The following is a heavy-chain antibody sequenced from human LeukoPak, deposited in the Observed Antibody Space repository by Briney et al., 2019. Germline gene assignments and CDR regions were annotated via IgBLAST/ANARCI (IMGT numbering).Heavy chain of an antibody. CDR3: ARARITMVRGVRYFDY. CDR2: INHSGST. J-gene: IGHJ4*02. CDR1: GGSFSGYY. D-gene: IGHD3-10*01. V-gene: IGHV4-34*01. Sequence: PSETLSLTCPVYGGSFSGYYWSWIRQPPGKGLEWIGEINHSGSTNYNPSLKSRVTISVDTSKNQFSLKLSSVTAADTAVYYCARARITMVRGVRYFDYWGQGTLVTVSS.